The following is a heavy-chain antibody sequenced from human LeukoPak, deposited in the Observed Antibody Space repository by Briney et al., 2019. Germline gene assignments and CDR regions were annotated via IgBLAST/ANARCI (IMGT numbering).Heavy chain of an antibody. V-gene: IGHV3-7*01. CDR2: IKQDGSEK. CDR1: GFTFSSYE. D-gene: IGHD2-2*01. CDR3: ARIGVVVPAANYYYYYMDV. J-gene: IGHJ6*03. Sequence: PGGSLRLSCAASGFTFSSYEMNWVRQAPGKGLEWVANIKQDGSEKYYVDSVKGRFTISRDNAKNSLYLQMNSLRAEDTAGYYCARIGVVVPAANYYYYYMDVWGKGTTVTVSS.